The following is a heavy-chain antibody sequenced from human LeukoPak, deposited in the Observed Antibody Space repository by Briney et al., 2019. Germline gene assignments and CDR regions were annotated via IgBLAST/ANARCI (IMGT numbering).Heavy chain of an antibody. CDR3: ARRGRSGYYFSQFDY. J-gene: IGHJ4*02. D-gene: IGHD3-3*01. CDR1: GGSISSSSYY. Sequence: SETLSLTCTVSGGSISSSSYYWGWIRQPPGKGLEWIGSIYYSGSTYYNPSLKSRVTITFDTSNNQFSLKLSSVTTADTAAYYCARRGRSGYYFSQFDYWGQGTLVTVSS. V-gene: IGHV4-39*01. CDR2: IYYSGST.